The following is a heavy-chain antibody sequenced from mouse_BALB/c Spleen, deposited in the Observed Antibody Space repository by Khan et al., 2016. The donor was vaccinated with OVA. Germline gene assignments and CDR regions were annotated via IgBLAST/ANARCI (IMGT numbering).Heavy chain of an antibody. CDR3: LRDGAYYRNDGWFAY. V-gene: IGHV1-4*01. CDR1: GYTFSSYT. J-gene: IGHJ3*01. D-gene: IGHD2-14*01. CDR2: INTNNGYT. Sequence: QVQLKESGAELARPGASVKMSCKTSGYTFSSYTIHWIKLRPGEGLEWIGYINTNNGYTNYNQKFKDKATLTADKSSTKVYMQLSSLTSDDSAMYNCLRDGAYYRNDGWFAYWGQGTLVTVSA.